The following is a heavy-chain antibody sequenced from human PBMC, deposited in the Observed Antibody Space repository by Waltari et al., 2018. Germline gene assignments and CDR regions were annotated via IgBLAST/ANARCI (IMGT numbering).Heavy chain of an antibody. J-gene: IGHJ5*02. V-gene: IGHV4-34*01. CDR3: ARTWGYSPPLGWFDP. CDR1: GGPFTDYS. D-gene: IGHD2-2*02. Sequence: QVQLHQWGAGLLQPSETLSLTCAVSGGPFTDYSWSWIRQPPGRGLEWIGEISHSGVTHYNPALRSRVTMSVDTIKKHVSWKLTSLTAADTAVYFCARTWGYSPPLGWFDPWGQGTRVTISS. CDR2: ISHSGVT.